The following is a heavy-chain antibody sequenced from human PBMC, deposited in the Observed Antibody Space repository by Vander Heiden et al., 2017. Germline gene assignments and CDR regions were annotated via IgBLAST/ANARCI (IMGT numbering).Heavy chain of an antibody. CDR2: INPSGGST. CDR3: ALIGVIAVADHFDY. D-gene: IGHD6-19*01. J-gene: IGHJ4*02. Sequence: MHWVRQAPGQGLEWMGIINPSGGSTSYAQKFQGRVTMTRDTSTSTVYMELSSLRSEDTAVYYCALIGVIAVADHFDYWGQGTLVTVSS. V-gene: IGHV1-46*01.